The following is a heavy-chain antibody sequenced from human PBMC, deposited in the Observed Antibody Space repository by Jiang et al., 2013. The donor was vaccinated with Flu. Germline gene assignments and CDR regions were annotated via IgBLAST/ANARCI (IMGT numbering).Heavy chain of an antibody. CDR1: GFRFDDYA. D-gene: IGHD6-19*01. CDR2: ITWNSGPL. J-gene: IGHJ4*02. CDR3: AKDISVAGVGLDY. V-gene: IGHV3-9*01. Sequence: SGGGLVQPGRSLRLSCAASGFRFDDYAMHWVRQAPGKGLEWVSGITWNSGPLGYADSVRGRFTISRDNAKESLFLQMDSLRAEDTAVYYCAKDISVAGVGLDYWGQGTLVTVSS.